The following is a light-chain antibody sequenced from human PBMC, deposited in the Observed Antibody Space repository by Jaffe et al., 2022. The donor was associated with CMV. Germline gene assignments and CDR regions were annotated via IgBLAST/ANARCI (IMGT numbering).Light chain of an antibody. CDR2: KAS. CDR3: QQYNGYFRT. CDR1: QSISNY. V-gene: IGKV1-5*03. Sequence: DIQMTQSPSTLSASVGDTVIITCRASQSISNYLAWYQQKPGKAPKLLIFKASSLESGVPSRFSGSGSGTEFTLTISSLQPDDFATYYCQQYNGYFRTFGPGTKVDIK. J-gene: IGKJ3*01.